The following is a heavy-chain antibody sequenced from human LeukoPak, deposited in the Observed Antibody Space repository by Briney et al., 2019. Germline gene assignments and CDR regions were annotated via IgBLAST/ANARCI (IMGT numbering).Heavy chain of an antibody. CDR1: GFTLSSYA. CDR2: ISYDGSNK. Sequence: PGGSLRLSCAASGFTLSSYAMHWVRQAPGKGLEWVAVISYDGSNKYYADSVKGRFTISRDNSKNTLYLQMNSLRAEDTAVYYCAKSGPVWFGELDFDYWGQGTLVTVSS. D-gene: IGHD3-10*01. J-gene: IGHJ4*02. CDR3: AKSGPVWFGELDFDY. V-gene: IGHV3-30*04.